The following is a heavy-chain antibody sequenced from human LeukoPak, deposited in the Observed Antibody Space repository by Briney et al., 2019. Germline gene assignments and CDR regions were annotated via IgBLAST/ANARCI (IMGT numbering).Heavy chain of an antibody. CDR1: GFSLSGSW. J-gene: IGHJ3*01. Sequence: PGGSLRLSCEASGFSLSGSWMHWVRQAPGKGLMWVSQSMYDGSTKSYAASVRGRFTISRDNAKNTLYLHMDSLGAEDTAVYYCARSDYFHNWGQGTMVVVSA. V-gene: IGHV3-74*01. CDR2: SMYDGSTK. D-gene: IGHD2/OR15-2a*01. CDR3: ARSDYFHN.